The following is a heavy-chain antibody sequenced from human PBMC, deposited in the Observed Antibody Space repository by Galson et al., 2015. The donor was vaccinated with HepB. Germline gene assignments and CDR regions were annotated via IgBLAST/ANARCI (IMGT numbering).Heavy chain of an antibody. V-gene: IGHV3-23*01. CDR3: AKEAKYYLDY. J-gene: IGHJ4*02. CDR2: ISDSGGRT. CDR1: GFTFNNYG. Sequence: SLRLSCAASGFTFNNYGMSWVRQAPGKGLEWVSTISDSGGRTYYADSVKGRFTISRDNSKNTLYLQMNSLRAEDTAVYYCAKEAKYYLDYWGQGTLVTVSS.